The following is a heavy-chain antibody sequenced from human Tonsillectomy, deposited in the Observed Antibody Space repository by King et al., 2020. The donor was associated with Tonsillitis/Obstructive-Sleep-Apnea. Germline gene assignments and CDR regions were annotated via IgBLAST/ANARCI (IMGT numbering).Heavy chain of an antibody. V-gene: IGHV3-21*01. CDR3: ARDKIAAAGTKDAFDI. J-gene: IGHJ3*02. D-gene: IGHD6-13*01. CDR1: GFTFSSYS. Sequence: QLVQSGGGLVKPGGSLRLSCAASGFTFSSYSMNWVRQAPGKGLECVSSISSSSSYIYYADSVKGRFTISRDNDKNSLYLQMNSLRAEDTAVYYCARDKIAAAGTKDAFDIWGQGTMVTVSS. CDR2: ISSSSSYI.